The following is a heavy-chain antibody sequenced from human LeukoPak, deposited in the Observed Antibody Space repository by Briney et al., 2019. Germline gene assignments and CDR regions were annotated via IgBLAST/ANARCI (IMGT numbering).Heavy chain of an antibody. CDR2: ISSSSSDI. Sequence: GGSLRLSCAASGFSFSTYSMGWVRQAPGKGLEWVSSISSSSSDIYYADSVKGRFTISRDNARNSLYLQMNSLRAEDTGVYYCAHSSGYAYGLDYWGQGTLVTVSS. CDR1: GFSFSTYS. J-gene: IGHJ4*02. D-gene: IGHD5-18*01. CDR3: AHSSGYAYGLDY. V-gene: IGHV3-21*01.